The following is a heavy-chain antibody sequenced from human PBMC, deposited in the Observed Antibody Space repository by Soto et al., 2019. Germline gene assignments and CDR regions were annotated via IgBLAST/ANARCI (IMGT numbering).Heavy chain of an antibody. V-gene: IGHV4-59*01. Sequence: SETLSLTCTVSGGSISSYYWSWIRQPPGKGLEWIGYIYYSGSTNYNPSLKSRVTISVDTSKIQFSLKLSSVTAADTAVYYCARASIPRIYFDYWGQGTLVTVSS. CDR3: ARASIPRIYFDY. CDR1: GGSISSYY. J-gene: IGHJ4*02. CDR2: IYYSGST.